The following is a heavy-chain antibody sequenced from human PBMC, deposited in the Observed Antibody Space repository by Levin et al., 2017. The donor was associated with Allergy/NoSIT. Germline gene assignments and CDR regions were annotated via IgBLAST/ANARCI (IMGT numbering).Heavy chain of an antibody. J-gene: IGHJ4*02. CDR1: GTSISSWY. CDR3: AKYGVVPSAQFDS. D-gene: IGHD2-2*01. Sequence: SETLSLTCSVSGTSISSWYWSWIRQPAGKGLEWIGRIHTTGGTSYNSSLQSRVTISVDASNNQFSLKLTSMTAADTAVYYCAKYGVVPSAQFDSWGQGTLVIVSS. CDR2: IHTTGGT. V-gene: IGHV4-59*10.